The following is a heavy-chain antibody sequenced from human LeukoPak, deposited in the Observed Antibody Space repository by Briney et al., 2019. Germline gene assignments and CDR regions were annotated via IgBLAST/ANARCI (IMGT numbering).Heavy chain of an antibody. D-gene: IGHD6-19*01. J-gene: IGHJ4*02. V-gene: IGHV3-43*02. CDR2: ISGDGGST. Sequence: DPGGSLRLSCAAPGFMFHDYAIHWVRHAPGKGLEWVSLISGDGGSTFYADSVKGRFTISRDNSKNSLYLQMNSLRSDDTALYYCARESESSGWYDYWGQGTLVTVSS. CDR3: ARESESSGWYDY. CDR1: GFMFHDYA.